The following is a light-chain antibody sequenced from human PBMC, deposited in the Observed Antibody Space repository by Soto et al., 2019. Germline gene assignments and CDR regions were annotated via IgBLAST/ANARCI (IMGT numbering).Light chain of an antibody. V-gene: IGLV1-47*01. CDR1: SSNIGSNY. CDR3: AAWDDSLSGYV. CDR2: RNN. Sequence: QSALTQPPSASGTPGQRVTISCSGSSSNIGSNYVYWYQQLPGTAPKLLNYRNNQRPSGVPDRFSGSKSGTSASLAISGLRSEDEADYYCAAWDDSLSGYVFGTGTKLTVL. J-gene: IGLJ1*01.